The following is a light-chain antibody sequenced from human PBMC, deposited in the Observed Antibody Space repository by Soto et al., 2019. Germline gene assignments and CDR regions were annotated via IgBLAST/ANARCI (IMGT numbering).Light chain of an antibody. CDR1: SSNIGAEYD. CDR3: SSYTTISTLV. CDR2: ANS. J-gene: IGLJ3*02. V-gene: IGLV1-40*01. Sequence: QSVLTQPPSVSGAPGQRVTISCTGTSSNIGAEYDVHWYQQLPGRAPKLLIYANSDRPSGVPDRFSGSKSVTSASLTISGLQAEDEADYYCSSYTTISTLVFGGGTKVTVL.